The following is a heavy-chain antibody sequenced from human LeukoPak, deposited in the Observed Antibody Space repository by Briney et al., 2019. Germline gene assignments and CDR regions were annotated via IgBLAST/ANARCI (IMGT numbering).Heavy chain of an antibody. D-gene: IGHD5-18*01. J-gene: IGHJ4*02. CDR2: INAGSGNT. Sequence: ASVKVSCKASGYTFTSYAMRWVRQAPGQRLEWMGWINAGSGNTNYAQKLQGRVTMTTDTSTSTAYMELRSLRSDDTAVYYCARDGSGYSYGPKEFDYWGQGTLVTVSS. CDR1: GYTFTSYA. V-gene: IGHV1-3*01. CDR3: ARDGSGYSYGPKEFDY.